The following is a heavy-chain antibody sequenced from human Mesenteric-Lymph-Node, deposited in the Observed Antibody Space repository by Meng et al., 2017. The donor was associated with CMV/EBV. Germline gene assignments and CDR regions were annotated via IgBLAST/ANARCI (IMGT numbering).Heavy chain of an antibody. Sequence: CAASGFTFSSYSMNWVRQAPGKGLEWVSSISTSTSYIFYADSVEGRFTVSRDNAKNSLYLEMNSLGAEDTAVYYCARDFQGANSFSDYWGQGTLVTVSS. V-gene: IGHV3-21*06. CDR3: ARDFQGANSFSDY. D-gene: IGHD1-26*01. CDR1: GFTFSSYS. J-gene: IGHJ4*02. CDR2: ISTSTSYI.